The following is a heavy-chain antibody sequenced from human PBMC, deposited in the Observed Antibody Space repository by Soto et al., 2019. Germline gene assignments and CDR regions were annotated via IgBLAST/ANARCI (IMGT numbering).Heavy chain of an antibody. D-gene: IGHD6-19*01. CDR3: AIYSSGSDY. V-gene: IGHV1-69*02. CDR1: GGTFSSYT. J-gene: IGHJ4*02. CDR2: IIFILDIA. Sequence: QVQVLQSGAEVKKPGSSVRVSCKASGGTFSSYTISWVRQAPGQGLEWMGRIIFILDIANYAQEFQGRVTXNADKSTSTAYMELSSLRAEDTAVYYCAIYSSGSDYWGQGTLVTVSS.